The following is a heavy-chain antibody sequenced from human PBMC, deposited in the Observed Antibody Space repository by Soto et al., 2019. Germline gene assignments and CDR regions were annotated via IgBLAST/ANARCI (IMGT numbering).Heavy chain of an antibody. V-gene: IGHV3-33*01. D-gene: IGHD5-18*01. CDR3: ASVHNNVDTAMVVDY. J-gene: IGHJ4*02. CDR2: IWYDGSNK. Sequence: QVQLVESGGGVVQPGRSLRLSCAASGFTFSSYGMHWVRQAPGTGLEWVAVIWYDGSNKYYADSVKGRFTISRDNSKNTLYLQMNSKRAEDTAVYYCASVHNNVDTAMVVDYWGQGTLVTVSS. CDR1: GFTFSSYG.